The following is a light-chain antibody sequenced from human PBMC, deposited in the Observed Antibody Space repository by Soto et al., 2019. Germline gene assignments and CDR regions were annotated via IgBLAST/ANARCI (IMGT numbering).Light chain of an antibody. V-gene: IGLV1-47*02. CDR1: SSNIGGTNY. Sequence: QSALTQPPSASGTPGQKVFISRSGSSSNIGGTNYAYWYQQLPGAAPKLLMHSNNLRPSGVPERISGSKFGTAASLAISGLRSEDEAVYYCASWDDRLGAVIFGGGTK. J-gene: IGLJ2*01. CDR3: ASWDDRLGAVI. CDR2: SNN.